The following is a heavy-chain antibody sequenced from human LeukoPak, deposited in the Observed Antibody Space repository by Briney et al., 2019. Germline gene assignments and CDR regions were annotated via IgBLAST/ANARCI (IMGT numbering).Heavy chain of an antibody. CDR2: ISSSRGTI. D-gene: IGHD3-16*01. J-gene: IGHJ4*02. Sequence: PGRSVRLSCAASGFTFTTYSMHWVRQAPAKGLAWVSYISSSRGTIYYADSVKGRFTISRDNAKKSLSLQMNSLRDEDTAVYYCARDRYWGYFDYWGQGTLVTVSS. V-gene: IGHV3-48*02. CDR1: GFTFTTYS. CDR3: ARDRYWGYFDY.